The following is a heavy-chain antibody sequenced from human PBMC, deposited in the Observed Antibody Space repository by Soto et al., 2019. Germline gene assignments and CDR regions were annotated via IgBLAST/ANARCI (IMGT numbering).Heavy chain of an antibody. CDR1: GFIFSNYG. D-gene: IGHD3-10*01. V-gene: IGHV3-30*18. J-gene: IGHJ6*02. CDR2: VSYNGDKT. Sequence: QVQLVESGGGVVQPGRSLRLSCAASGFIFSNYGMHWVRQAPGKGLEWVAVVSYNGDKTYYADSVKGRFTISRDNSKKTVYLQMSSRRGDDTAVYYCAKDIALVRGVIIDMDVWGQGTTVTVSS. CDR3: AKDIALVRGVIIDMDV.